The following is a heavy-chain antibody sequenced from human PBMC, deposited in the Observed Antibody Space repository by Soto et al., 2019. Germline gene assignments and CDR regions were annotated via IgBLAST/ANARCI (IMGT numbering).Heavy chain of an antibody. Sequence: SETLSLTCAVSGGSISSGGYSWSWIRQPPSRGLEWLGRTYFRSKWYNDYAVSVKSRIIINPDTSNNQFSLQLNSVTPEDTAVYFCAKGDNLGPKTGYAFDPWGQGIMVTVSS. CDR3: AKGDNLGPKTGYAFDP. CDR1: GGSISSGGYS. V-gene: IGHV6-1*01. CDR2: TYFRSKWYN. D-gene: IGHD5-12*01. J-gene: IGHJ5*02.